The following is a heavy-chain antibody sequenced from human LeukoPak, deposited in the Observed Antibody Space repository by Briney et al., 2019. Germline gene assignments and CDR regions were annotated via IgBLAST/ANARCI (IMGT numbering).Heavy chain of an antibody. CDR3: ARGPSRWFGKFDP. J-gene: IGHJ5*02. V-gene: IGHV1-8*02. CDR1: GYTFTGYY. D-gene: IGHD3-10*01. CDR2: MNPNSGNT. Sequence: ASVKVSCKASGYTFTGYYMHWVRQAPGQGLEWMGWMNPNSGNTGYAQKFQGRVTMTRNTSISTAYMELSSLRSEDTAVYYCARGPSRWFGKFDPWGQGTLVTVSS.